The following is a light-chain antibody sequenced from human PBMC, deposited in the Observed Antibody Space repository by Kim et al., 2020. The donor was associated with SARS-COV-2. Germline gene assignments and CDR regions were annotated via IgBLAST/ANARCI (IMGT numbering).Light chain of an antibody. CDR1: QSVSGW. J-gene: IGKJ1*01. Sequence: ASGGDRGSISCRAGQSVSGWLAWYQQKPGRAPKVLIYDAFSLESGVPSRFSGSGSGTEFTLTISSLQPDDFATYYCQQYDNYPWTFGQGTKVDIK. V-gene: IGKV1-5*01. CDR2: DAF. CDR3: QQYDNYPWT.